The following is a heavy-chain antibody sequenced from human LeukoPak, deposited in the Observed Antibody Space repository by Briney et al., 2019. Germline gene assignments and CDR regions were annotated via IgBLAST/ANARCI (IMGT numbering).Heavy chain of an antibody. Sequence: PSETLSLTCTVSGVSISTSNSYWGWIRQPPGKGLEWIGRIYTYTSGSTNYNPSLKSRVTISLDTSKNQFSLKLSSVTAADTAVYYCARDLLTGYPGNWFDPWGQGTLVTVSS. V-gene: IGHV4-39*07. D-gene: IGHD3-9*01. CDR2: TYTSGST. J-gene: IGHJ5*02. CDR3: ARDLLTGYPGNWFDP. CDR1: GVSISTSNSY.